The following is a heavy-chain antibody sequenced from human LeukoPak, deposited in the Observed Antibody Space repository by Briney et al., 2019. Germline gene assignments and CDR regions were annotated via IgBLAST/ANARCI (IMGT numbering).Heavy chain of an antibody. CDR1: GGSISSYY. Sequence: SETLSLTCTVSGGSISSYYWSWIRQPPGKGLEWIGYIYYSGSTNYNPSLKSRVTISVDTSKNQFSLKLSSVTTADTAVYYCARGHFGMAATKHDAFDIWGQGTMVTVSS. D-gene: IGHD5-24*01. CDR2: IYYSGST. J-gene: IGHJ3*02. CDR3: ARGHFGMAATKHDAFDI. V-gene: IGHV4-59*01.